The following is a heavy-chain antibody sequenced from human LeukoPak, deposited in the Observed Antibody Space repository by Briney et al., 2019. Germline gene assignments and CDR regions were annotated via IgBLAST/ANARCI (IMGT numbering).Heavy chain of an antibody. V-gene: IGHV3-7*03. CDR1: GFTFSTYW. Sequence: GGSLRVSCAASGFTFSTYWMSWVRQAPGKRLEWVANIKQDGSEKYYVDSVKGRFTISRDNAKNSLYLQMNSLRAEDTAVYYCAKRRGLELLYYYYMDVWGKGTTVTVSS. CDR2: IKQDGSEK. CDR3: AKRRGLELLYYYYMDV. D-gene: IGHD1-7*01. J-gene: IGHJ6*03.